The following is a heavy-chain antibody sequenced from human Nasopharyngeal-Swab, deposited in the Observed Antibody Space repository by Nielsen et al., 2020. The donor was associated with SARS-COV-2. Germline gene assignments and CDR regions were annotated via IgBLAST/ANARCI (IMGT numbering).Heavy chain of an antibody. CDR3: AREATVTASDRFDP. V-gene: IGHV1-18*01. Sequence: ASVKVSCKASGYTFTSYAMNWVRQAPGQGLEWMGWISAYNGNTNYAQRLQGRVTMTTDTSTSTAYMELRSLRSDDTAVYYCAREATVTASDRFDPWGQGTLVTVSS. D-gene: IGHD4-17*01. CDR2: ISAYNGNT. CDR1: GYTFTSYA. J-gene: IGHJ5*02.